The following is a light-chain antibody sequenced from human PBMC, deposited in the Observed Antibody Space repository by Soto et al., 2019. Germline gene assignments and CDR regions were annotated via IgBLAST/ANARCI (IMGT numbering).Light chain of an antibody. CDR3: QQYDTWPLT. V-gene: IGKV3-15*01. CDR2: DAS. CDR1: QSVGSN. Sequence: EIVMTQSPATLSVSPGERFTLSCRARQSVGSNLAWYQQTPGQAPRVVIYDASTRATVIPARFSGSGSGTEFTLTISSLQSEDFAVYYCQQYDTWPLTFGGGTKVDIK. J-gene: IGKJ4*01.